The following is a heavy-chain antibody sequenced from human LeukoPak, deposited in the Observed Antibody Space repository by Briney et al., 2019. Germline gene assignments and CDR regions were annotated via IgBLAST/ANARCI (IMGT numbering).Heavy chain of an antibody. V-gene: IGHV4-59*12. J-gene: IGHJ4*02. CDR2: VYYSGTIS. Sequence: SETLSLTCTVSGASISRYYWSWIRQPPGKGLEWIGYVYYSGTISYYNPSLETRVTMSADTSKNQYSLRLNSVTAADTAVYYCARVYSERLLPYHFDYWGQGSLVTVSS. CDR1: GASISRYY. CDR3: ARVYSERLLPYHFDY. D-gene: IGHD2-2*02.